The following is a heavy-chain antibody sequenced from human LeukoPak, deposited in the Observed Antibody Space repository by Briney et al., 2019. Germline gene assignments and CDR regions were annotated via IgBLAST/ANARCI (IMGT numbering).Heavy chain of an antibody. CDR1: GYTFTGYY. D-gene: IGHD4-11*01. V-gene: IGHV1-2*02. Sequence: ASVKVSCKASGYTFTGYYMHWVRQAPGQGLEWMGWINPNSGGTNYAQKFQGRVTMTRDTSISTAYMELSRLRSDDTAVYYCAREGTYDYSTLDYWGQGTLVTVS. J-gene: IGHJ4*02. CDR2: INPNSGGT. CDR3: AREGTYDYSTLDY.